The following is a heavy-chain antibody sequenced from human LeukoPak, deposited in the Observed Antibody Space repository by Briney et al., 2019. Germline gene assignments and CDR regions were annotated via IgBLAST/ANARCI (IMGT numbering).Heavy chain of an antibody. D-gene: IGHD2-2*01. Sequence: RSSETLSLTCTVSGYSISSGYYWGWIRQSPGKGLEWIGSIYHSGSTYYNPSLKSRVTISVDTSKNQFSLKLSPVTAADTAVYYCAREPIQYCSSTSCYPGWGQGTLVTVSS. CDR3: AREPIQYCSSTSCYPG. V-gene: IGHV4-38-2*02. CDR1: GYSISSGYY. J-gene: IGHJ4*02. CDR2: IYHSGST.